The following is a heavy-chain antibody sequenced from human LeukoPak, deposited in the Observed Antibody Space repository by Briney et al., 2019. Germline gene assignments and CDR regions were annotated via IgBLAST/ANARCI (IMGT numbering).Heavy chain of an antibody. V-gene: IGHV1-2*02. J-gene: IGHJ4*02. D-gene: IGHD2-15*01. CDR3: AKKEGSVGRFDY. Sequence: ASVKVSCKASGYTFTGYYMHWVRQAPGQGLEWMGWINPNSGGTNYAQKFQGRVTMTRDTSISTAYMELSRLRSDDTAVYYCAKKEGSVGRFDYWGQGALVTVSS. CDR1: GYTFTGYY. CDR2: INPNSGGT.